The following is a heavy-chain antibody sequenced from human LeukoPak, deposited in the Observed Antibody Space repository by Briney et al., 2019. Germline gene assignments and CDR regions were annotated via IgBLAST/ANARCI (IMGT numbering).Heavy chain of an antibody. CDR2: YSSGST. V-gene: IGHV4-59*09. Sequence: YSSGSTNYNPSLKSRVTISVDTSKNQFSLKLSSVTAADTAVYYCARGNYDFWSGYQYYFDYWGQGTLVTVSS. J-gene: IGHJ4*02. D-gene: IGHD3-3*01. CDR3: ARGNYDFWSGYQYYFDY.